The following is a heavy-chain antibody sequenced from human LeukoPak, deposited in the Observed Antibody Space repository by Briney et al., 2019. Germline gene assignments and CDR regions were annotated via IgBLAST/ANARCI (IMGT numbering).Heavy chain of an antibody. Sequence: GESLKISCKGSGYSFTSYWIGWVRQMPGKGLEWMGIIYPGDSDTRYSPSFQGQVTISADKSISTAYLQWGSLEASDTAMYYCARSTPYSSGFNDAFDIWGQGTMVTVSS. CDR3: ARSTPYSSGFNDAFDI. D-gene: IGHD6-19*01. J-gene: IGHJ3*02. V-gene: IGHV5-51*01. CDR1: GYSFTSYW. CDR2: IYPGDSDT.